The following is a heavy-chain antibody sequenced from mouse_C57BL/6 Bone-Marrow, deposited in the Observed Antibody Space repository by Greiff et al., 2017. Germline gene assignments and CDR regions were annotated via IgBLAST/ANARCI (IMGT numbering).Heavy chain of an antibody. Sequence: EVKLVESGGGLVQPGGSLKLSCAASGFTFSDYYMYWVRQTPEKRLEWVAYISNGGGSTYYPDTVKGRFTISRDNAKNTLYLQMSRLKSEDTAMYYCARGLPRFAYWGQGTLVTVSA. D-gene: IGHD2-4*01. CDR1: GFTFSDYY. V-gene: IGHV5-12*01. CDR3: ARGLPRFAY. J-gene: IGHJ3*01. CDR2: ISNGGGST.